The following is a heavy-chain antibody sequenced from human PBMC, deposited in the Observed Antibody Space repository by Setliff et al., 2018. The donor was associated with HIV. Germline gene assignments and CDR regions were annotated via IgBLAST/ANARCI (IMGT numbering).Heavy chain of an antibody. CDR2: INAGNGNT. Sequence: ASVKVSCKASGYTLTTYAIHWVRQAPGQGLEWMGWINAGNGNTKYSPKFQGKITITRDTSASTAFMELSSHTSEDTAVYFCARDGCDGNRCYLYNWFDPWGQGTLVTVSS. CDR1: GYTLTTYA. V-gene: IGHV1-3*01. D-gene: IGHD2-15*01. J-gene: IGHJ5*02. CDR3: ARDGCDGNRCYLYNWFDP.